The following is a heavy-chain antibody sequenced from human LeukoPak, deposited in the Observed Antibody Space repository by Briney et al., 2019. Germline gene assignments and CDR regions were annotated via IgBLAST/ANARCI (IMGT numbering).Heavy chain of an antibody. CDR3: ARLSSDDFWSGYYHYYYYYMDA. J-gene: IGHJ6*03. D-gene: IGHD3-3*01. CDR1: GGSISSSSYY. V-gene: IGHV4-39*01. CDR2: IYYSGST. Sequence: SETLSLTCTVSGGSISSSSYYWGWIRQPPGKGLEWIGSIYYSGSTYYNPSLKSRVTISVDTSKNQLSLKLSSVTAADTAVYYCARLSSDDFWSGYYHYYYYYMDAWGKGTTVTVSS.